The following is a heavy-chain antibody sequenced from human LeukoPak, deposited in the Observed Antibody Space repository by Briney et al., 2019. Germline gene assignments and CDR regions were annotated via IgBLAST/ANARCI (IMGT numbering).Heavy chain of an antibody. Sequence: PGGSLRLSCAASGFTFSSYAMSWVRQAPGKGLEWVSAISGSGGSTYYADSVKGRFTISRDNSKNTLYLQKNSLRAEDTAVYYCAKSPLVSGRFDYWGQGTLVTVSS. J-gene: IGHJ4*02. CDR1: GFTFSSYA. CDR3: AKSPLVSGRFDY. D-gene: IGHD2-2*01. V-gene: IGHV3-23*01. CDR2: ISGSGGST.